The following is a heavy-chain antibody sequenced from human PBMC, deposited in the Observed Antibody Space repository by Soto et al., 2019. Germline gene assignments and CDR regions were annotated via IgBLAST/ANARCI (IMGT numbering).Heavy chain of an antibody. CDR1: GFTFTISA. Sequence: SVKVSCKASGFTFTISAVQWVLQARGQRLEWIGWIVVGSGNTNYAQKFQERVTITRDMSTSTAYMELSSLRSEDTAVYYCAASRGIRPPDDWGQGTLVTVSS. D-gene: IGHD6-13*01. V-gene: IGHV1-58*01. J-gene: IGHJ4*02. CDR3: AASRGIRPPDD. CDR2: IVVGSGNT.